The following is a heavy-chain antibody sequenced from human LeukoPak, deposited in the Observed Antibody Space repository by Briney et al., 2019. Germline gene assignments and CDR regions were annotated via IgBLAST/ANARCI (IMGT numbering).Heavy chain of an antibody. CDR1: GYTFTSYY. J-gene: IGHJ4*02. CDR2: IIPIFGTA. CDR3: ARDRHYYGSGSYSLDY. Sequence: GASVKVSCKASGYTFTSYYMHWVRQAPGQGLEWMGGIIPIFGTANYAQKFQGRVTITADESTSTAYMELSSLRSEDTAVYYCARDRHYYGSGSYSLDYWGQGTLVTVSS. V-gene: IGHV1-69*13. D-gene: IGHD3-10*01.